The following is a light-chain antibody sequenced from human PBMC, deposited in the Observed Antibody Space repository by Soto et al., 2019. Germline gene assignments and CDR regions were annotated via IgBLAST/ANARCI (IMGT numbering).Light chain of an antibody. J-gene: IGLJ1*01. Sequence: QSLLTQPAPVSGSPGQSITISCPGTSNTIVGHSVVSWDQQVQGTADKVIVCEGIKRDSGVASRFSGAVAGSTASLTISGLQAEDEADYYPCSYVGAATYVFGTGTKVTGL. CDR2: EGI. CDR1: SNTIVGHSV. V-gene: IGLV2-23*01. CDR3: CSYVGAATYV.